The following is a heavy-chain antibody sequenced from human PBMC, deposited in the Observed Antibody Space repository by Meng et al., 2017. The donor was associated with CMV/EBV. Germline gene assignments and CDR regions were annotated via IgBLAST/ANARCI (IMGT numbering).Heavy chain of an antibody. CDR2: ISSGSSYI. J-gene: IGHJ6*02. Sequence: GESLKISCAASGFTFSSYSMNWVRQAPGKGLEWVSSISSGSSYIYYADSVKGRFTISRDNAKNSLYLQMNSLRAEDTAVYYCARGAFIVGATRYYGMDVWGQGTTVTVSS. V-gene: IGHV3-21*01. CDR3: ARGAFIVGATRYYGMDV. CDR1: GFTFSSYS. D-gene: IGHD1-26*01.